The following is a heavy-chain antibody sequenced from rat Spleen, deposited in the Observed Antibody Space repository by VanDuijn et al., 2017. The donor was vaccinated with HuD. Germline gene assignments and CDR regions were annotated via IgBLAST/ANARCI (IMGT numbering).Heavy chain of an antibody. CDR3: TREGLGVDY. Sequence: QVQLKESGPGLVQPSQTLSLTCTVSGFSLTSYHVSWVRQPPGKSLVWMGTIWAGGGTNYNSAIQSRLSISRDTSKSQIFLKMNSLQTEDTAIYFCTREGLGVDYWGQGVMVTVSS. V-gene: IGHV2-15*01. J-gene: IGHJ2*01. CDR1: GFSLTSYH. CDR2: IWAGGGT. D-gene: IGHD5-1*01.